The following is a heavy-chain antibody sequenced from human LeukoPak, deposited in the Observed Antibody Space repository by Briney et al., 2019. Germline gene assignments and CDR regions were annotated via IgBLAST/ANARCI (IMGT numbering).Heavy chain of an antibody. V-gene: IGHV4-34*01. CDR1: GGSFSGYY. D-gene: IGHD4-17*01. J-gene: IGHJ5*02. CDR3: ARRRVIMTTVTTGWFDP. CDR2: INHSGST. Sequence: SETLSLTCAVYGGSFSGYYWSWIRQPLGKGLEWIGAINHSGSTNYNPSLKSRVTISVDTSKNQFSLKLSSVTAADTAVYYCARRRVIMTTVTTGWFDPWGQGTLVTVSS.